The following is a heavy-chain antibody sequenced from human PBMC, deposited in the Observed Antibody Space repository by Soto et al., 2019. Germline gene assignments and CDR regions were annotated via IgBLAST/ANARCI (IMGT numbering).Heavy chain of an antibody. Sequence: QVQLQESGPGLVKPSQTLSLTCTVSGGSISSGDYYWSWIRQPPGKGLEWIGYIYYSGSTYYNPSLKSRVTLSVDTSKNQFSLKLSSVTAADTAVYYCARGTYYYDSSGYYSYNWFDPWGQGTLVTVSS. J-gene: IGHJ5*02. CDR1: GGSISSGDYY. CDR2: IYYSGST. CDR3: ARGTYYYDSSGYYSYNWFDP. V-gene: IGHV4-30-4*01. D-gene: IGHD3-22*01.